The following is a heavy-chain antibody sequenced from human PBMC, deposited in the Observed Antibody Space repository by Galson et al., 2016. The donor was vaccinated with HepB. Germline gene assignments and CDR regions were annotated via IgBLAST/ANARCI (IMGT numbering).Heavy chain of an antibody. CDR2: ISYDGSNK. CDR3: AREGKDGYKATWYFDL. V-gene: IGHV3-30*04. Sequence: SLRLSCAASGFTFSSYAMHWVRQAPGKGLEWVAVISYDGSNKYYADSVKGPFTLSRDNSKNTLCLQMNSLRAEDTAVYFCAREGKDGYKATWYFDLWGRGTLVTVSS. CDR1: GFTFSSYA. J-gene: IGHJ2*01. D-gene: IGHD5-24*01.